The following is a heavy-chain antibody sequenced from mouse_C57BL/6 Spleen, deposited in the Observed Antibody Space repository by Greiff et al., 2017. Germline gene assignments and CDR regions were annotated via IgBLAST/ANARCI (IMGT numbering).Heavy chain of an antibody. V-gene: IGHV1-69*01. Sequence: QVQLQQPGAELVMPGASVKLSCKASGYTFTSYWMHWVKPRPGQGLEWIGEIDPSDSYTNYNQKFKGKSTLTVDKSSSTAYMQLSSLTSEDSAVYYCARKDRRGWYFDVWGTGTTVTVSS. CDR2: IDPSDSYT. J-gene: IGHJ1*03. CDR1: GYTFTSYW. CDR3: ARKDRRGWYFDV.